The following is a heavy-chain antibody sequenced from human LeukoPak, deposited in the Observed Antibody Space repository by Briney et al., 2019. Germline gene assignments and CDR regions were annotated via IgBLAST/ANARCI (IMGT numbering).Heavy chain of an antibody. CDR2: IRGDGSDA. D-gene: IGHD4-17*01. Sequence: GGSLRLSCAASGFSFSETWMHWVRQVPGRGLIWVSRIRGDGSDARYAESVKGRFTISRDNAENTLYLQMNSLRDEDTAVYYCAKGGDYGRAFEIGGQGTVVPVSP. J-gene: IGHJ3*02. V-gene: IGHV3-74*01. CDR3: AKGGDYGRAFEI. CDR1: GFSFSETW.